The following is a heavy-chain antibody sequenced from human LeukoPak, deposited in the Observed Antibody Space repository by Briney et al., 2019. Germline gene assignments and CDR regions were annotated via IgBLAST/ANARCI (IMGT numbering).Heavy chain of an antibody. CDR2: ISGRGGST. CDR3: VKNNDFWSGYSLDY. D-gene: IGHD3-3*01. J-gene: IGHJ4*02. V-gene: IGHV3-23*01. CDR1: GFTFSSYA. Sequence: GGSLRLSXAASGFTFSSYAMSWVRQAPGKALEWVSAISGRGGSTNYADSVKGRFTISRDNSKNTLYLQMNSLRAEDTAVYYCVKNNDFWSGYSLDYWGQGTLVTVSS.